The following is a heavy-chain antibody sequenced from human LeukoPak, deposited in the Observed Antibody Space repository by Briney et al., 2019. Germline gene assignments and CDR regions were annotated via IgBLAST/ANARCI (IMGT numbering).Heavy chain of an antibody. D-gene: IGHD3-22*01. CDR1: GGTFSSYA. CDR2: INPSGGST. V-gene: IGHV1-46*01. J-gene: IGHJ4*02. Sequence: ASVKVSCKASGGTFSSYAISWVRQAPGQGLEWMGIINPSGGSTSYAQKFQGRVTMTRDTSTSTVYMELSSLRSEDTAVYYCARGRYYYDSSGPDYWGQGTLVTVSS. CDR3: ARGRYYYDSSGPDY.